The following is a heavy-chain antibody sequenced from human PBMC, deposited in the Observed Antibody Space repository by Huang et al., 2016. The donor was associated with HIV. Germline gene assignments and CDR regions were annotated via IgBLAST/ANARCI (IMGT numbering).Heavy chain of an antibody. J-gene: IGHJ4*02. Sequence: QVYLAQSGIEVKKPGASVKTSPGVSLQVSCTTSGYVFSNYAIHWLRQSPGQRLDWRGWSKVVNVNRKVSRKLQGRLNITRETPATTVFMHLGALTTEDTAVYDCARGGHPLNRVVLVQTCFDSWGPGTAVSVSS. D-gene: IGHD2-8*02. CDR1: GYVFSNYA. V-gene: IGHV1-3*01. CDR3: ARGGHPLNRVVLVQTCFDS. CDR2: SKVVNVNR.